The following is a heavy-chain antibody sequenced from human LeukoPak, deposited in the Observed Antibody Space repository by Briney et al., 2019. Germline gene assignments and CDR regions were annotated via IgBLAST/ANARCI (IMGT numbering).Heavy chain of an antibody. V-gene: IGHV3-7*01. J-gene: IGHJ4*02. D-gene: IGHD3-10*01. Sequence: PGGSLRLSCAASGFTFSSYWMSWVRQAPGKGLEWVANIKQDGSERYYVDSVKGRFTISRDNAKNSLYLQMNSLRVEDTAVYYCASDVISGDYWGQGTLVTVSS. CDR3: ASDVISGDY. CDR2: IKQDGSER. CDR1: GFTFSSYW.